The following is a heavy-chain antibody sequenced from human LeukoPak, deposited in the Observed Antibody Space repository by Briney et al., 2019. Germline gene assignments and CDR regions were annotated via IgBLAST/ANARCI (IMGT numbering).Heavy chain of an antibody. Sequence: GGSLRLSCAVSGSSVSNNYMSWVRQAPGKGLEWVSVLYSGGNTYYADSVKGRFTISRDNSKNTLYLQMDSLRAEDTAVYYCTRVYQDGNSGPYYWGQGTLVTVSS. D-gene: IGHD4-23*01. CDR1: GSSVSNNY. J-gene: IGHJ4*02. CDR3: TRVYQDGNSGPYY. V-gene: IGHV3-53*01. CDR2: LYSGGNT.